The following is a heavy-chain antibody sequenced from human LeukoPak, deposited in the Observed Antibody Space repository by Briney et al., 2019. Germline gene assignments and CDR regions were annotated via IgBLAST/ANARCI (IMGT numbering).Heavy chain of an antibody. Sequence: GGSLRLSCAASGFTLSSYGMHWVRQAPGKGLEWVAFISYDGSNEYYGDSVKGRFTISRDNSKNTLYLQTNSLRAEDTAVYYCAKDSGSKTNYYYMDLWGKGTTVTVSS. CDR2: ISYDGSNE. D-gene: IGHD3-10*01. CDR3: AKDSGSKTNYYYMDL. J-gene: IGHJ6*03. V-gene: IGHV3-30*18. CDR1: GFTLSSYG.